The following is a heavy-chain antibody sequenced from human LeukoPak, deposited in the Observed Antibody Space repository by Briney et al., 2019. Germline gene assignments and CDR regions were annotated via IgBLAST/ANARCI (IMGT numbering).Heavy chain of an antibody. Sequence: GRSLRLSCAASGFTFDDYAMHWVRQAPGKGLEWVSGIGWNSGSIGYADSVKGRFTISRDNAKNSLYLQMNSLRAEDTALYYCAKDMYSDTSYGNYWGQGTLVTVSS. CDR3: AKDMYSDTSYGNY. CDR2: IGWNSGSI. V-gene: IGHV3-9*01. D-gene: IGHD5-18*01. J-gene: IGHJ4*02. CDR1: GFTFDDYA.